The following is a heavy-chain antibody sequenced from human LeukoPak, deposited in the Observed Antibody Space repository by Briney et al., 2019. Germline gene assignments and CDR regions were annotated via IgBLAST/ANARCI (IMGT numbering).Heavy chain of an antibody. CDR1: GCIFSSCE. CDR3: GASPQFLAAFDL. CDR2: ISSGGSTI. Sequence: GGSLRLSCTASGCIFSSCEFYWARQAPGKGLEWISYISSGGSTIKYAESVKGRFTISRDDAQQSLYLQMNSLRAEDTAIYCCGASPQFLAAFDLWGQGTLVTVSS. V-gene: IGHV3-48*03. D-gene: IGHD6-19*01. J-gene: IGHJ3*01.